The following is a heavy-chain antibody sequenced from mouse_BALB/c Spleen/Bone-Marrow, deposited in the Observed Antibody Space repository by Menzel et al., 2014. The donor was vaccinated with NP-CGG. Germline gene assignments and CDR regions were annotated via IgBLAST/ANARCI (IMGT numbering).Heavy chain of an antibody. CDR1: GFTFSSFG. D-gene: IGHD3-2*01. CDR2: ISSGSSTI. CDR3: ARGDSSGPCFAY. Sequence: EVQLVESGGGLVQPGGSRKLSCAASGFTFSSFGMHWVRQAPEKGLEWVAYISSGSSTIYYADTVKGRFTISRDNPKNTLFLQMTSLRSEDTAMYYCARGDSSGPCFAYWGQGTLVTVSA. V-gene: IGHV5-17*02. J-gene: IGHJ3*01.